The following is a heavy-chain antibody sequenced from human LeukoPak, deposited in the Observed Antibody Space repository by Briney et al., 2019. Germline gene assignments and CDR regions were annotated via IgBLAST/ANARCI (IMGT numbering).Heavy chain of an antibody. CDR2: ISSNGGST. CDR1: GFTSSSYA. Sequence: GGSLRLSCSASGFTSSSYAMHWVRQAPGKGLEYVSAISSNGGSTYYADSVKGRFTISRENSKKTLYLQMSSLRAEDTAVYYCVKDRKYCSGGSCYSPYAEYFQHWGQGTLVTVSS. J-gene: IGHJ1*01. V-gene: IGHV3-64D*06. CDR3: VKDRKYCSGGSCYSPYAEYFQH. D-gene: IGHD2-15*01.